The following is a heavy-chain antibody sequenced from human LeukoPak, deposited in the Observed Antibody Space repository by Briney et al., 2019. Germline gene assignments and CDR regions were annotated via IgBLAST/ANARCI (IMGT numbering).Heavy chain of an antibody. J-gene: IGHJ6*02. Sequence: GESLKISCKGSGYSFTSYWIGWVRQMPGKGLEWMGIIYPGDSDTRYSPSFQGQVTISADKSISTAYLQWSSLKASDTAMYYCARVRAVTSLDYYYGMDVWGQGTTVTVSS. V-gene: IGHV5-51*01. D-gene: IGHD6-19*01. CDR2: IYPGDSDT. CDR3: ARVRAVTSLDYYYGMDV. CDR1: GYSFTSYW.